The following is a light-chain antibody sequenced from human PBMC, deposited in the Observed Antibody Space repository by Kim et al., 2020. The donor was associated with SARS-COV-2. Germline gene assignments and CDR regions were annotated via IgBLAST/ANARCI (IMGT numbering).Light chain of an antibody. CDR1: QSLLHSNGYNY. J-gene: IGKJ2*01. CDR3: MQALQTHT. CDR2: LGS. V-gene: IGKV2-28*01. Sequence: GVPASISCRSSQSLLHSNGYNYLDWYLQKPGQSPQLLIYLGSNRASGVPDRFSGSGSGTDFTLKISRVEAEDVGVYYCMQALQTHTFGQGTKLEI.